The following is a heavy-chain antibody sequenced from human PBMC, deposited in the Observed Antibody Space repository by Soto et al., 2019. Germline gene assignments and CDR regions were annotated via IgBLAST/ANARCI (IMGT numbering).Heavy chain of an antibody. CDR1: GFTFSSYA. J-gene: IGHJ6*02. CDR3: ASAPHENYYYYYGIDV. Sequence: QVQLVESGGGVVQPGRSLRLSCAASGFTFSSYAMHWVRQAPGKGLEWVAVISYDGSNKYYADSVKGRFTISRDNSKNTLYLQMNSLRAEDTAVYYCASAPHENYYYYYGIDVWGQGTTVTVSS. V-gene: IGHV3-30-3*01. CDR2: ISYDGSNK.